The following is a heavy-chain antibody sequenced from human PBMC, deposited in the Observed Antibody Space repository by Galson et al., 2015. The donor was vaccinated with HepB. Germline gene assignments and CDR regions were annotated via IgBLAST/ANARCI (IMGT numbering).Heavy chain of an antibody. CDR3: AIEGSGSYFDH. D-gene: IGHD1-26*01. CDR2: IIPIFGIA. V-gene: IGHV1-69*10. CDR1: GGTFNTYG. Sequence: SVKVSCKASGGTFNTYGISWVRQAPGQGLEWMGGIIPIFGIAKYAQKFQGRVTITADKSTSTAYMELSSLRSEDTALYYCAIEGSGSYFDHWGQGTLVTVSS. J-gene: IGHJ4*02.